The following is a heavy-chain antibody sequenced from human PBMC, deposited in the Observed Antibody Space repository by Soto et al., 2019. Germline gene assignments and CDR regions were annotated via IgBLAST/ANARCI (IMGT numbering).Heavy chain of an antibody. J-gene: IGHJ5*02. CDR1: GGSISSSSYD. V-gene: IGHV4-39*01. CDR3: ARTRPTLGYCSGGSCYSYWSDP. D-gene: IGHD2-15*01. CDR2: IYYSGST. Sequence: PSETLSLTCTVSGGSISSSSYDGGWIRQPPGKGLEWIGSIYYSGSTYYNPSLKSRVTISVDTSKNQFSLKLSSVTAADTAVYYCARTRPTLGYCSGGSCYSYWSDPWGQGTLVTVSS.